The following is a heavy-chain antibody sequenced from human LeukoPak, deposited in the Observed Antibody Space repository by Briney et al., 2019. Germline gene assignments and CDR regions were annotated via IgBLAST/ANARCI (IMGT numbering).Heavy chain of an antibody. CDR1: GVTFSSYG. J-gene: IGHJ4*02. D-gene: IGHD5-12*01. CDR3: TTKVIRGNSGDDYDD. V-gene: IGHV3-30*03. Sequence: PGGSLRLSCAASGVTFSSYGMHWVRQAPGKGLEWVALISSDGNDKLYGDSVKGRFTISRDDSKSTLYLQMNSLRAEDTAVYYCTTKVIRGNSGDDYDDWGQGTLVTDSS. CDR2: ISSDGNDK.